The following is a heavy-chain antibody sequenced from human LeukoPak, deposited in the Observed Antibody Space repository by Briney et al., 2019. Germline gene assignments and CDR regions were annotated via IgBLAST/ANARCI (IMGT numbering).Heavy chain of an antibody. Sequence: GGSLRLSCAASGFTVSSKYMSWVRQAPGKGLEWVSVIYSGGSTYYADSVKGRFTISRDNSKNTLYLQMNSLKAEDTAVYYCARDHGELPRRYWGQGTLVTVSS. J-gene: IGHJ4*02. CDR2: IYSGGST. V-gene: IGHV3-53*01. CDR3: ARDHGELPRRY. CDR1: GFTVSSKY. D-gene: IGHD3-10*01.